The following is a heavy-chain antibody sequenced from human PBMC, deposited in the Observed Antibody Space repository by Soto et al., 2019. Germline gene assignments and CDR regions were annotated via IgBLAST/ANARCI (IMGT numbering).Heavy chain of an antibody. D-gene: IGHD3-22*01. CDR2: SRDKPQGYST. Sequence: EVQLVESGGGLVQPGGSLRLSCAGSGFTLSDHYIDWVRQAPGNGLEWVGRSRDKPQGYSTAYAASVKGRFTTSRDESKNSAYLQMNSLKTEDTAVYYCVIATYFSDSSGYTRCLDYWGQGTLVTVSS. CDR1: GFTLSDHY. V-gene: IGHV3-72*01. CDR3: VIATYFSDSSGYTRCLDY. J-gene: IGHJ4*02.